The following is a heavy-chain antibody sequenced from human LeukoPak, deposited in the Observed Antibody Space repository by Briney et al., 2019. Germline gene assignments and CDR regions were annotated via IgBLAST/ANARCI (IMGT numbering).Heavy chain of an antibody. CDR1: GGSFSGYY. D-gene: IGHD3-22*01. Sequence: SETLSLTCAVYGGSFSGYYWSWIRQPPGKGLEWIGEINHSGSTNYNPSLKSRVTISVDTSKNQFSLKLSSVTAADTAVYYCARLPLYYYDSSGYYDYWGQGTLVTVSS. J-gene: IGHJ4*02. V-gene: IGHV4-34*01. CDR3: ARLPLYYYDSSGYYDY. CDR2: INHSGST.